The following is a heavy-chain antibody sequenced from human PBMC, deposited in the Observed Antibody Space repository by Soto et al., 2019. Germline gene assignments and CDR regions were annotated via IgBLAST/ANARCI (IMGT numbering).Heavy chain of an antibody. J-gene: IGHJ3*02. CDR2: IYPGDSDT. CDR3: ARHLSDYVWGSYRYLDAFDI. V-gene: IGHV5-51*01. D-gene: IGHD3-16*02. CDR1: GYSFTSYW. Sequence: GESLKISCKGSGYSFTSYWIGWVRQMPGKGLEWMGIIYPGDSDTRYSPSFQAQVTISADKSISTAYLQWSSLKASDTAMYYCARHLSDYVWGSYRYLDAFDIWGQGTMVTVSS.